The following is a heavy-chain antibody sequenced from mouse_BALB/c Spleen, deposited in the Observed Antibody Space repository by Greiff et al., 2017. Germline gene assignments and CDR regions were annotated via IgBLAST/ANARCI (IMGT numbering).Heavy chain of an antibody. CDR3: AREDSSYYYYAMDY. V-gene: IGHV3-8*02. CDR1: GDSITSGY. Sequence: EVKLVESGPSLVKPSQTLSLTCSVTGDSITSGYWNWIRKFPGNKLEYMGYISYSGSTYYNPSLKSRISITRDTSKNQYYLQLNSVTTEDTATYYCAREDSSYYYYAMDYWGQGTSVTVSS. D-gene: IGHD1-1*01. J-gene: IGHJ4*01. CDR2: ISYSGST.